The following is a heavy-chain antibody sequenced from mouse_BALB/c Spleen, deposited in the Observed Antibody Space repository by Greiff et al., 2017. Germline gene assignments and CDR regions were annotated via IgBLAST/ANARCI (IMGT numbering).Heavy chain of an antibody. J-gene: IGHJ2*01. D-gene: IGHD5-1*01. Sequence: QVQLKQSGPGLVAPSQSLSITCTVSGFSLTGYGVNWVRQPPGKGLEWLGMIWGDGSTDYNSALKSRLSISKDNSKSQVFLKMNSLQPDDTARYYCARDRDAVPFDYWGQGTTLAVSS. CDR3: ARDRDAVPFDY. CDR1: GFSLTGYG. V-gene: IGHV2-6-7*01. CDR2: IWGDGST.